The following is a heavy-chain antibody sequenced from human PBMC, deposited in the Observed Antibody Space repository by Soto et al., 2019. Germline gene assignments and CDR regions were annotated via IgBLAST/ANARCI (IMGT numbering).Heavy chain of an antibody. D-gene: IGHD3-22*01. Sequence: SETLSLTCTVSGGSVSSGSYYWSWIRQPPGKGLEWIGYIFYSGSTNYNPSLKSRVTISVDTSKNQFSLKLSSVTAADTAAYYCAREAPPYYYDSSGYSGLRWLDPWGQGKLVNVSP. J-gene: IGHJ5*02. V-gene: IGHV4-61*01. CDR2: IFYSGST. CDR1: GGSVSSGSYY. CDR3: AREAPPYYYDSSGYSGLRWLDP.